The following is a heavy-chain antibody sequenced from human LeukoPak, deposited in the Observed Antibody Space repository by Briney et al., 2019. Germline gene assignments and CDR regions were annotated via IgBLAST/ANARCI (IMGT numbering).Heavy chain of an antibody. J-gene: IGHJ6*04. CDR2: ISSSGSTI. Sequence: GGSLRLSCAASGFTFSISVMHWVRQAPGKGLEWVSYISSSGSTIYYADSVKGRFTISRDNAKNSLYLQMNSLRAEDTAVYYCAELGITMIGGVWGKGTTVTISS. V-gene: IGHV3-48*03. CDR3: AELGITMIGGV. D-gene: IGHD3-10*02. CDR1: GFTFSISV.